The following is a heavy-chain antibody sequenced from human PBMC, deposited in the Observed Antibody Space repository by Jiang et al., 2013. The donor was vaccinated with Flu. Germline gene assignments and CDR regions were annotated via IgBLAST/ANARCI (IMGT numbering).Heavy chain of an antibody. Sequence: TCAVSGGSISSSNWWTWVRQPPGKGLEWIGEIYHSGNTNYNPSLKSRVTISVDKSKNQFSLKLSSVTAADTAVYYCARGYYYDSSGGGEIDYWGQGTLVTVSS. J-gene: IGHJ4*02. CDR2: IYHSGNT. CDR1: GGSISSSNW. D-gene: IGHD3-22*01. CDR3: ARGYYYDSSGGGEIDY. V-gene: IGHV4-4*02.